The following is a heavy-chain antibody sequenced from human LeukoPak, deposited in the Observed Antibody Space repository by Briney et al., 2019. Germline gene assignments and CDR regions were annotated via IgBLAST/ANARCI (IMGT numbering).Heavy chain of an antibody. V-gene: IGHV5-51*01. D-gene: IGHD3-16*01. CDR2: IYPGDSDT. CDR3: AASLGRVRGSYDY. CDR1: GYSFTSYW. Sequence: GESLMISWKGSGYSFTSYWIGWVRQMPGKGLEWMGIIYPGDSDTRYSPSFQGQVTISADKSISTAYLQWSSLKASDTAMYYCAASLGRVRGSYDYWGHGTLVTVSS. J-gene: IGHJ4*01.